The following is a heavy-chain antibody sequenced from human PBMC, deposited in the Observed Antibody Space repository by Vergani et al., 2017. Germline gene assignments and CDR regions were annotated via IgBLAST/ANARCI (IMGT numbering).Heavy chain of an antibody. J-gene: IGHJ6*02. D-gene: IGHD3-3*01. V-gene: IGHV4-59*12. CDR1: GGSISSYY. Sequence: QVQLQESGPGLVKPSETLSLTCTVSGGSISSYYWSWIRQPPGKGLEWIGYIYYSGSTNYNPSLKSRVTISVDTSKNQFSLKLSSVTAADTAVYYCARGTRLRFLEWLSYYYYGMDVWGQGTTVTVSS. CDR2: IYYSGST. CDR3: ARGTRLRFLEWLSYYYYGMDV.